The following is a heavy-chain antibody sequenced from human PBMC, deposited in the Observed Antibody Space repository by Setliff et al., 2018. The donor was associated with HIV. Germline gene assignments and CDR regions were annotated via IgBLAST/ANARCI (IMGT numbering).Heavy chain of an antibody. J-gene: IGHJ4*02. D-gene: IGHD1-26*01. CDR2: INHSGST. CDR1: GGSFSGYY. Sequence: PSETLSLTCAVYGGSFSGYYWSWIRQPPGKGLEWIGEINHSGSTNYNPSLKSRVTISVDTSKNQFSLKLSSVTAADTAVYYCARAGASAYWGQGTLVTVSS. V-gene: IGHV4-34*01. CDR3: ARAGASAY.